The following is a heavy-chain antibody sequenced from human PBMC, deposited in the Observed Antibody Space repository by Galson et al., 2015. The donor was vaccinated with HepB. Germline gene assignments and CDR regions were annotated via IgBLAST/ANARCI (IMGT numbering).Heavy chain of an antibody. CDR1: GYTFSKYW. V-gene: IGHV5-51*01. Sequence: QSGAEVKKPGESLKISCKGSGYTFSKYWIGWVRQMPGRGLEWMGLIYPDDSDTRYRPSFQGQVTVSADKSIITAYLQWSSLKASDPAIYCCVRQGGPTVTSPHFDYWGQGALVTVSS. CDR3: VRQGGPTVTSPHFDY. D-gene: IGHD4-17*01. CDR2: IYPDDSDT. J-gene: IGHJ4*02.